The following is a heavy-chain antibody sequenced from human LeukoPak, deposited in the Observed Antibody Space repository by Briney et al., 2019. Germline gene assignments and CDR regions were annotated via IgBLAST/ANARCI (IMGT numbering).Heavy chain of an antibody. CDR3: ARDPSNTSGYQIYFDY. Sequence: ASVKVSCKASGYTFRNYGISWVRQAPGQGLEWMGWISAYNGDTHYAQKLQGRVTMTTDTSTSTAYMELRSLRSDDTAVYYCARDPSNTSGYQIYFDYWAREPWSPSPQ. CDR1: GYTFRNYG. V-gene: IGHV1-18*01. J-gene: IGHJ4*02. CDR2: ISAYNGDT. D-gene: IGHD3-3*01.